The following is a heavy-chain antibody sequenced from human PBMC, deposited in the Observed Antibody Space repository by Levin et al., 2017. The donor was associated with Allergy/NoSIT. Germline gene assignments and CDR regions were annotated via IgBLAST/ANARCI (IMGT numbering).Heavy chain of an antibody. Sequence: AGGSLRLSCAASGFTFSSYAMHWVRQAPGKGLEWVAVISYDGSNKYYADSVKGRFTISRDNSKNTLYLQMNSLRAEDTAVYYCATVHDYGGNSDIDYWGQGTLVTVSS. J-gene: IGHJ4*02. CDR3: ATVHDYGGNSDIDY. CDR1: GFTFSSYA. V-gene: IGHV3-30*04. D-gene: IGHD4-23*01. CDR2: ISYDGSNK.